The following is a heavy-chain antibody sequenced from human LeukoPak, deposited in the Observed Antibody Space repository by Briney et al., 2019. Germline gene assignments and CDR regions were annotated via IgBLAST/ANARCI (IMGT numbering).Heavy chain of an antibody. D-gene: IGHD1-26*01. J-gene: IGHJ2*01. V-gene: IGHV3-23*01. CDR1: GFTFNSYA. Sequence: PGGSLRLSCAASGFTFNSYAMNWVRQAPGKGLEWVSAISGSGGSTYYADSVKGRFTISRDNSKNTMYLQMNSLRAEDTAVYYCAKAVGFWDLDLWGRGTLVTVSS. CDR3: AKAVGFWDLDL. CDR2: ISGSGGST.